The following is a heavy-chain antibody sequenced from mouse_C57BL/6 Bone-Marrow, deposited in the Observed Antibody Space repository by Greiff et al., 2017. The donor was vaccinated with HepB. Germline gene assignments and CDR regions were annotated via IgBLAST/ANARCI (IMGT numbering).Heavy chain of an antibody. V-gene: IGHV1-81*01. J-gene: IGHJ2*01. D-gene: IGHD1-1*01. Sequence: QVQLQQSGAELARPGASVKLSCKASGYTFTSYGISWVKQRTGQGLEWIGEIYPRSGNTYYNEKFKGKATLTADKSSSTAYMELRSLTSEDAAVYFCARWGYGYYFDYGGQGTTLTVSS. CDR3: ARWGYGYYFDY. CDR2: IYPRSGNT. CDR1: GYTFTSYG.